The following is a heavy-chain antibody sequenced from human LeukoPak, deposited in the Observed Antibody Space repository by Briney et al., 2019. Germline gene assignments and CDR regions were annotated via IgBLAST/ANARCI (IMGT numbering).Heavy chain of an antibody. CDR1: GFTFSSYG. Sequence: GGSLRLSCAASGFTFSSYGMHWVRHVPGKGLEWVSGLSSDSNHIDYADSVKGRFTISRDNANNYLYLQMNSLRPEDTGLYYCVRSRVRGDPFDPWGQGTLVTVSS. CDR2: LSSDSNHI. D-gene: IGHD3-10*01. CDR3: VRSRVRGDPFDP. V-gene: IGHV3-9*01. J-gene: IGHJ5*02.